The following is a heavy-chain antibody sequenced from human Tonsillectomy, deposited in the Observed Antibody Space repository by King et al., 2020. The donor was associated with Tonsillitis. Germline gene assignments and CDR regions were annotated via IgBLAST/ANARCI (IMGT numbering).Heavy chain of an antibody. D-gene: IGHD3/OR15-3a*01. CDR1: GFSLSTSGMC. J-gene: IGHJ6*03. Sequence: VTLKESGPALVKPTQTLTLTCTFSGFSLSTSGMCVSWIRQPPGKALEWLARIDWDDDKYYNTSLKTRLTISKDTSKNQVVLTMTNMDPVDTATYYCARSLTLDPLVPNPYYYYYYMDVWGKGTTVTVSS. V-gene: IGHV2-70*11. CDR3: ARSLTLDPLVPNPYYYYYYMDV. CDR2: IDWDDDK.